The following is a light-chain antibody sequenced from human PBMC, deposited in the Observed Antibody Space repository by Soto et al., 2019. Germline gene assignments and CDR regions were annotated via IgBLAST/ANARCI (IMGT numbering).Light chain of an antibody. J-gene: IGLJ2*01. CDR1: SSDVGSYNL. V-gene: IGLV2-23*01. CDR2: QGS. Sequence: QSALTRPASVSGSPGQSITISCTGTSSDVGSYNLVSWYQQHPGKAPKFMIYQGSKRPSGVSNRFSGSKSGNTASLTISGLQAEDEADYYCCSYAGSRTVVFGGGTKVTVL. CDR3: CSYAGSRTVV.